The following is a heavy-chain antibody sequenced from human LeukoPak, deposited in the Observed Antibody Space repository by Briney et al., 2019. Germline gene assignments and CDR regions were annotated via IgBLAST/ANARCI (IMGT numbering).Heavy chain of an antibody. V-gene: IGHV4-39*01. D-gene: IGHD3-22*01. J-gene: IGHJ4*02. Sequence: SETLSLTCTVSGGSISSSSYYWGWIRQPPGKGREGKGSIYYSGTTYYNPSLKSRVTISVDTSKNQFSLKLSSVTAADTAVYYCARLRYDSSGYFDYWGQGTLVTVSS. CDR1: GGSISSSSYY. CDR3: ARLRYDSSGYFDY. CDR2: IYYSGTT.